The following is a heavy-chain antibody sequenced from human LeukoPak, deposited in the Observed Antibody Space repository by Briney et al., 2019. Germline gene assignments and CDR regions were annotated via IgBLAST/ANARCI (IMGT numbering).Heavy chain of an antibody. CDR3: AKEQDYYDSSGYYSPIDY. CDR2: ISWDGGST. J-gene: IGHJ4*02. V-gene: IGHV3-43*02. CDR1: GFTFDDYA. Sequence: GGSLRLSCAASGFTFDDYAMHWVGQAPGKGLDWVSLISWDGGSTYYADSVKGRFTISRDNSKNSLYLQMNSLRTEDTALYYCAKEQDYYDSSGYYSPIDYWGQGTLVTVSS. D-gene: IGHD3-22*01.